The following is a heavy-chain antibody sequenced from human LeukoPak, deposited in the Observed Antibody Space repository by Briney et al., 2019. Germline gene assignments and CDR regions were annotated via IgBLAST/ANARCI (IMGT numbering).Heavy chain of an antibody. CDR1: GFTFSSYG. Sequence: GRSLRLSCAASGFTFSSYGMHWVRQAPGKGLEWVAVISYDGSNKYYADSVKGRFTISRDNSKNTLYLQMNSLRAEDTAVYYYAKDLFSSSSVDYWGQGTLVTVSS. CDR2: ISYDGSNK. J-gene: IGHJ4*02. V-gene: IGHV3-30*18. D-gene: IGHD6-6*01. CDR3: AKDLFSSSSVDY.